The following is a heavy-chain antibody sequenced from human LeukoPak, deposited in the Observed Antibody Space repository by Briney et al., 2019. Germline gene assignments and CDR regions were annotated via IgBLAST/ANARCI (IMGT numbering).Heavy chain of an antibody. Sequence: SETLSLTCTVSGGSIRNYFWTWIRQPPGKGQEWIGYVYYSGSTNYNYNPSLKSRVSISVDTSKSQFSLKLTSVTAADTAVYYCASMGTMIDQGDAFDIWGQGTMVTVSS. J-gene: IGHJ3*02. CDR3: ASMGTMIDQGDAFDI. CDR2: VYYSGSTNY. V-gene: IGHV4-59*01. CDR1: GGSIRNYF. D-gene: IGHD3-22*01.